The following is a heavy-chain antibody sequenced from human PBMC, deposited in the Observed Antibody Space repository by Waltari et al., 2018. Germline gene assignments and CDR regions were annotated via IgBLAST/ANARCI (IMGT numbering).Heavy chain of an antibody. D-gene: IGHD2-15*01. CDR1: GGSISSGGYY. Sequence: QVQLQESGPGLVKPSQTLSLTCTVSGGSISSGGYYWSWIRQHPGKGLEWIGYIYYSGSTDYNPSLKSRVTISVDTSKNQFSLKLSSVTAADTAVYYCARAYCSGGSCYQGSAFDIWGQGTMVTVSS. J-gene: IGHJ3*02. CDR2: IYYSGST. V-gene: IGHV4-31*03. CDR3: ARAYCSGGSCYQGSAFDI.